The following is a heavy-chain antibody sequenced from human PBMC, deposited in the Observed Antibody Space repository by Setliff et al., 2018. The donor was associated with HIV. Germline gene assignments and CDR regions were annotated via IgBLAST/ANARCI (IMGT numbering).Heavy chain of an antibody. CDR3: ARHPRHYNILTGYRYYYMDV. J-gene: IGHJ6*03. Sequence: TSETLSLTCAVYGVSFSGYYWSWIRQPPGKGLEWIGEINHRGITNYSPSLKSRVTISMDTSKNQFSLKLTSVTAADTAVYYCARHPRHYNILTGYRYYYMDVWGKGTTITVSS. V-gene: IGHV4-34*01. CDR2: INHRGIT. D-gene: IGHD3-9*01. CDR1: GVSFSGYY.